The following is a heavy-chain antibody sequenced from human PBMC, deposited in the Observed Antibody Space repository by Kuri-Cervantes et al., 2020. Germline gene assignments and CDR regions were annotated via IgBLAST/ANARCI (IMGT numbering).Heavy chain of an antibody. J-gene: IGHJ5*02. D-gene: IGHD6-13*01. CDR3: ARVRAAAGLHWFDP. CDR1: GGTFSSYA. CDR2: IIPIFGTA. Sequence: SVKVSCKASGGTFSSYAISWVRQAPGQGLEWMGGIIPIFGTANYAQKFQGRVTITADKSTSTAYMELSSLTSEDTAVYYCARVRAAAGLHWFDPWGQGTLVTVSS. V-gene: IGHV1-69*06.